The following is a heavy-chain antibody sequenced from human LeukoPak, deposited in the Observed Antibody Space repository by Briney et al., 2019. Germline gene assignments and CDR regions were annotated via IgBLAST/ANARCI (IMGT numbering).Heavy chain of an antibody. J-gene: IGHJ4*02. Sequence: PSETLSLTCTVSGGSISSYYWSWIRQPPGKGLEWIGYIYYSGSTNYNPSLKSRVTISVDTSKNQFSLNLNSVTAADTAVYYCARVSGYCSDGVCRFDYWGQGALVTVSS. CDR3: ARVSGYCSDGVCRFDY. V-gene: IGHV4-59*12. CDR1: GGSISSYY. CDR2: IYYSGST. D-gene: IGHD2-8*01.